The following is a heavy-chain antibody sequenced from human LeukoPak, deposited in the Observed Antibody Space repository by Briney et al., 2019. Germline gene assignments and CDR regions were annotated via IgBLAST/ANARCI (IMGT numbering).Heavy chain of an antibody. Sequence: QAGGSLTLSCAASGFTFDDYAMHWVRQAPGEGLEWVSGISWNSGSIGYADSVKGRFTISRDNAKNSLYLQMNSQRAEDTALYYCAKAPLRGAALTPCWFDPWGQGTLVTVSS. V-gene: IGHV3-9*01. J-gene: IGHJ5*02. CDR1: GFTFDDYA. CDR2: ISWNSGSI. D-gene: IGHD3-9*01. CDR3: AKAPLRGAALTPCWFDP.